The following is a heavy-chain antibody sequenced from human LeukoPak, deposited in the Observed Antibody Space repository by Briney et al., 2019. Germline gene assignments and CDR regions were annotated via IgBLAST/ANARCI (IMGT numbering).Heavy chain of an antibody. CDR2: INPNSGGT. Sequence: GASVKVSCKASGYTFTDYYMHWVRQAPGQGLEWMGWINPNSGGTKSAQKFQGRVTMTRDTSITTAYMELSRMRSDDTAVYYCARGCSGGSCYFLYWGQGTLVTVSS. CDR1: GYTFTDYY. CDR3: ARGCSGGSCYFLY. J-gene: IGHJ4*02. V-gene: IGHV1-2*02. D-gene: IGHD2-15*01.